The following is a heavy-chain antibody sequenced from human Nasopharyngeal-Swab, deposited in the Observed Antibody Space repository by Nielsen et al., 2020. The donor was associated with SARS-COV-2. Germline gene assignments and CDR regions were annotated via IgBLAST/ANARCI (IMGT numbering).Heavy chain of an antibody. D-gene: IGHD5-24*01. J-gene: IGHJ4*02. V-gene: IGHV3-9*01. CDR2: ISWNSGSI. CDR3: AKDIRRVRWLQLFDY. CDR1: GFTFDDYA. Sequence: GGSLRLSCVASGFTFDDYAMHWVRQAPGKGLEWVSGISWNSGSIGYADSVKGRFTTSRDNAKNSLYLQMNSLRAEDTALYYCAKDIRRVRWLQLFDYWGQGTLVTVSS.